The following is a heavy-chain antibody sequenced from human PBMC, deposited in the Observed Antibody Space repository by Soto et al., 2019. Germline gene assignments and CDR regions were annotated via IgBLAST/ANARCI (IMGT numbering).Heavy chain of an antibody. Sequence: ASVTVSCQASGYTYTSYGISWVRQAPGQGLEWMGWISAYNGNTNYSQKFQGRVTITRDTSASTAYMELSSLRSEDTAVYYCARDSPPSDYWGQGTLVTVSS. CDR2: ISAYNGNT. CDR1: GYTYTSYG. J-gene: IGHJ4*02. CDR3: ARDSPPSDY. V-gene: IGHV1-18*01.